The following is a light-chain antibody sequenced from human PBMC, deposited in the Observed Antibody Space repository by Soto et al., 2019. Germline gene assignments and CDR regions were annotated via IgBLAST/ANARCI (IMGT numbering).Light chain of an antibody. CDR1: QSVSDN. CDR3: EQYDKSIT. V-gene: IGKV3D-15*01. Sequence: EIVLTQSPATLSVSPGERVTLSCRASQSVSDNLAWYQQKPGQAPRLLIYGASIRATDIPARFSGSGSGTEFSLTIDRLEPEDFAVYYCEQYDKSITFGGGTKVDIK. J-gene: IGKJ4*01. CDR2: GAS.